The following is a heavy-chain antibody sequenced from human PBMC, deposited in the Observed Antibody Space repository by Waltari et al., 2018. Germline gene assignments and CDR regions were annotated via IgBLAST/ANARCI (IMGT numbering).Heavy chain of an antibody. Sequence: QVLLEQSGAEVKKAGSSVKVSCKASGGTFPTYGVSWVRQAPGQGLEWMGKSILVLCEADYAQKFKGRLTITADKSTSTAYMELTSLRSDDTAVYYCAAHDSFDIWGQGTKVTVSS. J-gene: IGHJ3*02. V-gene: IGHV1-69*04. CDR2: SILVLCEA. CDR1: GGTFPTYG. CDR3: AAHDSFDI.